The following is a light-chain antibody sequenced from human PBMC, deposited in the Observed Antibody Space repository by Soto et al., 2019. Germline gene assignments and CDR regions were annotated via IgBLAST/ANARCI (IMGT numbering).Light chain of an antibody. CDR3: LQTYSVPFT. CDR1: QSITNY. V-gene: IGKV1-39*01. J-gene: IGKJ3*01. Sequence: DIQMTQSPSSLSASVGDRVTITCRASQSITNYLNWFQQKPGKAPKLLIFAASSLQGGVPSRFSGSGSGTDFTLTISTLQPEDFATYYCLQTYSVPFTFGPGTTVDIK. CDR2: AAS.